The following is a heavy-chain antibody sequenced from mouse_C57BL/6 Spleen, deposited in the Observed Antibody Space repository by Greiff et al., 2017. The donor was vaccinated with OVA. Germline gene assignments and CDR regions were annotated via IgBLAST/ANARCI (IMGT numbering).Heavy chain of an antibody. CDR2: IDPSDSET. V-gene: IGHV1-52*01. J-gene: IGHJ2*01. Sequence: QVQLQQSGAELVRPGSSVKLSCKASGYTFTSYWMHWVKQRPIQGLEWIGNIDPSDSETHYNQKFKDKATLTVDKSSRTAYMQFSSLTSEDSAVYDGARSKFDYYGNVDYGGQGTTLTVAS. D-gene: IGHD1-1*01. CDR1: GYTFTSYW. CDR3: ARSKFDYYGNVDY.